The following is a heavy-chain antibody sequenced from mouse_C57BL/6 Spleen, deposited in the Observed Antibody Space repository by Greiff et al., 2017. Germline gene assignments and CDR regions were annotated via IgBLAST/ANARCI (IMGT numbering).Heavy chain of an antibody. Sequence: QVQLQQSGPELVKPGASVKISCKASGYAFSSSWMNWVKQRPGKGLEWIGRIYPGDGDTNYNGKFKGKATLTADKSSSTAYMQLSSLTSEDSAVYFCAKMGDGYCGRFAYWGQGTLVTVSA. V-gene: IGHV1-82*01. J-gene: IGHJ3*01. CDR2: IYPGDGDT. CDR1: GYAFSSSW. CDR3: AKMGDGYCGRFAY. D-gene: IGHD2-3*01.